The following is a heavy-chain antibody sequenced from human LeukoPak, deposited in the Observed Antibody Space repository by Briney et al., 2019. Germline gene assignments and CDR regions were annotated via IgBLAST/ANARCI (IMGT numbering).Heavy chain of an antibody. J-gene: IGHJ3*01. CDR3: GRDPNGDYVGAFEF. D-gene: IGHD4-17*01. CDR2: IGGSGVYT. CDR1: EFSFASYA. V-gene: IGHV3-23*01. Sequence: PGGSLRLSCVASEFSFASYAMTWVRLTPGKGLEWVSSIGGSGVYTNYADSVRGRFTISRDNSKNTLYLEMNSLRAEDTAVYYCGRDPNGDYVGAFEFWGQGTLVSVSS.